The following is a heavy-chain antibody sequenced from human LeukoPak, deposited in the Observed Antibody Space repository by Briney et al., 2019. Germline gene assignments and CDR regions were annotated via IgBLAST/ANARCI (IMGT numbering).Heavy chain of an antibody. CDR1: GGSISSGEFY. V-gene: IGHV4-30-4*01. CDR2: IYHSGST. D-gene: IGHD3-3*01. Sequence: SQTLSLTCSVSGGSISSGEFYWSWIRQPPGKGLEWIGYIYHSGSTYYNSSLKSRLIISVDTSKNDFSLKLNSVTAADTAVYYCARENWSGYYFDNWGQGTLVTVSS. J-gene: IGHJ4*02. CDR3: ARENWSGYYFDN.